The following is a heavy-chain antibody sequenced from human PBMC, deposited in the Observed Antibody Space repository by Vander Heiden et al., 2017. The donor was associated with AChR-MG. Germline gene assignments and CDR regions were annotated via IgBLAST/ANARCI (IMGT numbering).Heavy chain of an antibody. CDR3: ARGIIAAFDAFDI. D-gene: IGHD6-6*01. V-gene: IGHV3-21*01. CDR1: GLTFREYN. J-gene: IGHJ3*02. CDR2: ISSGSSYI. Sequence: EVQLVESGGGLVKPGGSLRLSCDASGLTFREYNLSWVRQAPGKGLEWVSAISSGSSYIYSAASVKGRFTISRDNTQNSLYLQMNSLRAEDTAVYYGARGIIAAFDAFDIWGQGTVVTVSS.